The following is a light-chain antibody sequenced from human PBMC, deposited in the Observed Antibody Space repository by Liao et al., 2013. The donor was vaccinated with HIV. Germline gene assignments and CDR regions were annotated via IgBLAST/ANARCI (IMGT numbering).Light chain of an antibody. J-gene: IGLJ1*01. Sequence: SYELTQPPSVSVAPGKTARITCGGNNIGSESVHWYQQKPGQAPVVVIYYDTDRPSGIPERFSGSTSGNTATLTISRFEAGDEADYFCQVWDTSSDHPGVFGTGTKVTVL. CDR2: YDT. V-gene: IGLV3-21*04. CDR3: QVWDTSSDHPGV. CDR1: NIGSES.